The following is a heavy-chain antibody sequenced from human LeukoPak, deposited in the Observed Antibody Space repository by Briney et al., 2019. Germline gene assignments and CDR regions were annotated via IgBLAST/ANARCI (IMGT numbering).Heavy chain of an antibody. V-gene: IGHV3-23*01. D-gene: IGHD2-2*01. J-gene: IGHJ4*02. CDR2: ISYIGDKM. CDR1: GFTFSSSA. CDR3: AKSRPPGYDY. Sequence: GGSLRLSCAASGFTFSSSAMSWVRQAPGKGLEWVSAISYIGDKMYYADSVKGRFTISRDNSKNTLYLQMNSLRAEDTAIYYCAKSRPPGYDYWGQGTLVTVSS.